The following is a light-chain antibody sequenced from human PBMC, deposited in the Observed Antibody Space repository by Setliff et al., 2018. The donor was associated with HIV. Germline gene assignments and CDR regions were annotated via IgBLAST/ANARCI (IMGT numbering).Light chain of an antibody. J-gene: IGLJ3*02. CDR3: APWDDSLNAWV. V-gene: IGLV2-11*01. CDR2: DVS. Sequence: LTQPRSVSGSPGQSVTISCTGTSSEVGGFNSVSWYQHHPGKAPKVMIFDVSKRPTGVPDRFSGSKYGNTASLTISGLQAEDEADYYCAPWDDSLNAWVFGGGTKVTVL. CDR1: SSEVGGFNS.